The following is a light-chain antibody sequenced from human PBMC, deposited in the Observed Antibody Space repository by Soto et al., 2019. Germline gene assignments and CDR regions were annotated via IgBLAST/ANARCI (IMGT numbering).Light chain of an antibody. CDR1: QSVPKSY. CDR3: HQYAWSPLT. J-gene: IGKJ5*01. CDR2: DAS. Sequence: IVLTQSPGTLSLSPGERATLSCRASQSVPKSYLAWYQQRPGQAPRLPIYDASNRATGVPDRFSGSESGTDFTLTISRLEPEDFAVYFCHQYAWSPLTFGQGTRLDIK. V-gene: IGKV3-20*01.